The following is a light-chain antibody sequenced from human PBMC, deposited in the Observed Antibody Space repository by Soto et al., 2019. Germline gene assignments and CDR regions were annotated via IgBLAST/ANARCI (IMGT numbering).Light chain of an antibody. CDR3: LAAFNYPWT. Sequence: AIPMTQSPSFLSASVGDRVTITCRASQDISNDLGWYQQKPGKTPKLLIFAASSLQSGVPSRFSGSGSGTVFTLTISSLQPEDFATYYSLAAFNYPWTFGKGNKVEIE. J-gene: IGKJ1*01. CDR2: AAS. V-gene: IGKV1-6*01. CDR1: QDISND.